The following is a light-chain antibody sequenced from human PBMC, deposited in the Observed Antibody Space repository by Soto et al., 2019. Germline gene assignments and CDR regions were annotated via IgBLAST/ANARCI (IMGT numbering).Light chain of an antibody. V-gene: IGKV3-15*01. Sequence: EIVMTQSPATLSVSPGERATLSCRASQSVSSNLAWYQQIPGQGPRLLIYGASTRATGIPARFSGSGSGTEFTLTISSLQSEDFAVYYCQQYNNWPWTLGQGTKVEIK. CDR1: QSVSSN. CDR3: QQYNNWPWT. J-gene: IGKJ1*01. CDR2: GAS.